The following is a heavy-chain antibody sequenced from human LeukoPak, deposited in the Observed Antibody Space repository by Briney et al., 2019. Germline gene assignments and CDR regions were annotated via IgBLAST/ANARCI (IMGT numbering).Heavy chain of an antibody. CDR3: ARPVCSGGSCYSVYFDY. D-gene: IGHD2-15*01. Sequence: GESLKISCKGSGYSFTGYWIGWVRQMPGKGLEWMGIIYPGDSDTRYSPSFQGQVAISADKSISTAYLQWSSLKASDTAMYYCARPVCSGGSCYSVYFDYWGQGTLVTVSS. CDR2: IYPGDSDT. V-gene: IGHV5-51*01. CDR1: GYSFTGYW. J-gene: IGHJ4*02.